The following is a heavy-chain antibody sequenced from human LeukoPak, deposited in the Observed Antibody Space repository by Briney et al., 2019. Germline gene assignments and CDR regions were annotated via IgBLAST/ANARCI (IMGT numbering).Heavy chain of an antibody. Sequence: GGSLRLSCAASGFTFDDYGMSWVRQAPGKGLEGVSGITWNGGSKGYADSVKGRFTISRDNAKTSLYLQMNSLRAEDTALYYCARVRSVVVVPAAIVSARYYFDYWGQGTLVTVSS. J-gene: IGHJ4*02. D-gene: IGHD2-2*02. CDR2: ITWNGGSK. V-gene: IGHV3-20*04. CDR1: GFTFDDYG. CDR3: ARVRSVVVVPAAIVSARYYFDY.